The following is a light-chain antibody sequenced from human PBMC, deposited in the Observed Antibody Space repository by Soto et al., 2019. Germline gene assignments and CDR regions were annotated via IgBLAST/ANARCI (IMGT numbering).Light chain of an antibody. J-gene: IGLJ2*01. CDR2: DVS. Sequence: QSVLTQPASVSGSPGQSITISCTGTSSDLGGYNYVSWYQQHPGKAPKLMIYDVSNRPSGVSNRFSGSKSGNTASLTISGLQAEDEADYYCSSYTSSSSLVVFGGGTKLTVL. V-gene: IGLV2-14*03. CDR3: SSYTSSSSLVV. CDR1: SSDLGGYNY.